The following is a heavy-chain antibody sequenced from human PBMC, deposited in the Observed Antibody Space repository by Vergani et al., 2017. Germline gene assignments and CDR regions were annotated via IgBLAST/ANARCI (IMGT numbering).Heavy chain of an antibody. Sequence: EVQLVESGGGLVQPGGSLRLSCAASGFTFSSLWMSWVRQAPGKGLGWVANIKQDGSEKYYVDSVKGRFTISRDNAKNSLYLQMNSLRAEDTAVYYCAKDSMAAAGRYYYYYYGMDVWGQGTTVTVSS. V-gene: IGHV3-7*01. CDR2: IKQDGSEK. J-gene: IGHJ6*02. CDR1: GFTFSSLW. D-gene: IGHD6-13*01. CDR3: AKDSMAAAGRYYYYYYGMDV.